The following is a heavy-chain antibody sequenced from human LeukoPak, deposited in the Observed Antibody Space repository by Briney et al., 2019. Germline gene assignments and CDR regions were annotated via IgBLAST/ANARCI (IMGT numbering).Heavy chain of an antibody. V-gene: IGHV3-74*01. D-gene: IGHD2-15*01. Sequence: PGGSLRLSCAASGFTFNNHAMHWVRQGPGQGLAWVSRISISGNSATYADSVKGRFTTSRDNGKNTLYVQMNSLRAEDTAMYYCAKDKHLRFVVTMGASDSWGQGTMVSVSS. J-gene: IGHJ3*02. CDR2: ISISGNSA. CDR3: AKDKHLRFVVTMGASDS. CDR1: GFTFNNHA.